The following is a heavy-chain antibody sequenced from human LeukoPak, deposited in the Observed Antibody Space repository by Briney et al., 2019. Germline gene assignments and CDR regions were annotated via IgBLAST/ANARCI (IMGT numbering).Heavy chain of an antibody. CDR2: IKQDGSEK. CDR1: GFTFSTYR. D-gene: IGHD2-2*01. V-gene: IGHV3-7*01. Sequence: PGGSLRLSYAASGFTFSTYRMSWVRQAPGKGLEWVANIKQDGSEKHYVDSVKGRFTISRDNAKNSLYLQMNSLRAEDTAVYYCARGPSSANFLHFDYWGQGTLVTVSS. CDR3: ARGPSSANFLHFDY. J-gene: IGHJ4*02.